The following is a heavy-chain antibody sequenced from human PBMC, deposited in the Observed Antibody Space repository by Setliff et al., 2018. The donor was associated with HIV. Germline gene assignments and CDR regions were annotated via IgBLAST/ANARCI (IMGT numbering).Heavy chain of an antibody. J-gene: IGHJ4*02. Sequence: ASVKVSCKASGYTFTDFGITWVRQAPGQGLEWMGWIGAFNGNTHYPQNLQGRVTMTTDTSTRTAYTELRSLRSDDTAVYFCARAGAAETSHFDYWGQGTLVTVSS. CDR2: IGAFNGNT. CDR1: GYTFTDFG. CDR3: ARAGAAETSHFDY. D-gene: IGHD2-15*01. V-gene: IGHV1-18*01.